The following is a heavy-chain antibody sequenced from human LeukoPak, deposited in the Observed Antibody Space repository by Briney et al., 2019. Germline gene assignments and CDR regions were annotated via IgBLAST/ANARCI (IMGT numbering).Heavy chain of an antibody. CDR2: INHSGST. Sequence: PSETLSLTCAVYGGSFSGYYWSWSRQPPGKGLEWIGEINHSGSTNYNPSLKSRVTISIDTSKNQFSLKLSSVTAADTAVYYCARFDSSGWSYWFDPWGQGTLVTVSS. CDR1: GGSFSGYY. J-gene: IGHJ5*02. V-gene: IGHV4-34*01. D-gene: IGHD6-13*01. CDR3: ARFDSSGWSYWFDP.